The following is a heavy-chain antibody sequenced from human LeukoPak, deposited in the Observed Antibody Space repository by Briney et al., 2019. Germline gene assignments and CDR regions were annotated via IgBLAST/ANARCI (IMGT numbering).Heavy chain of an antibody. CDR2: ISYDGSNK. CDR1: GFTFSSYA. Sequence: GGSLRLSCAASGFTFSSYAMHWVRQAPGKGLEWVAVISYDGSNKYYADSVKGRFTISRDNSKNTLYLQMNSLRAEDTAVYYCAGTRTPQDYWGQGTLVTVSS. J-gene: IGHJ4*02. V-gene: IGHV3-30*04. CDR3: AGTRTPQDY. D-gene: IGHD2-15*01.